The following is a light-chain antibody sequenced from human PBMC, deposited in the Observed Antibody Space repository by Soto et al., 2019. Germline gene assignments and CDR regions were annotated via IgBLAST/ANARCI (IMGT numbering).Light chain of an antibody. Sequence: EIVLTQSPATLSVSPGERATLTCRASQTVGTSLAWYQQKPGQAPRLLIYVASTRATGVPSRFSGSGSGTEFALTISSLQSEDFAVYYCQQRNAWPLTFGGGTKVEIK. CDR2: VAS. J-gene: IGKJ4*01. CDR1: QTVGTS. V-gene: IGKV3-15*01. CDR3: QQRNAWPLT.